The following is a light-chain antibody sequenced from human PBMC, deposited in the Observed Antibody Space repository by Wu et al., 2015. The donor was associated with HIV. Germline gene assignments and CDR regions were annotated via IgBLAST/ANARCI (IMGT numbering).Light chain of an antibody. CDR2: KAS. Sequence: DIQMTQSPSTLSASVGDRVTITCRASQSINSWLAWYQQKPGRAPNLLIYKASNLESGVPSRFSGSGSGTEFSLTINSLQPDDFATYYCQHFNNYPVTFGLGPKWISN. V-gene: IGKV1-5*03. CDR3: QHFNNYPVT. CDR1: QSINSW. J-gene: IGKJ3*01.